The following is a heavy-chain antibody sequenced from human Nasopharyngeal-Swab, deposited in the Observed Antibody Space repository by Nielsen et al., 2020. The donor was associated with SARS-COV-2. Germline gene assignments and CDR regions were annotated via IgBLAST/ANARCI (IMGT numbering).Heavy chain of an antibody. Sequence: GESLKISCAASGFTFDDYAMHWVRQAPGKGLEWVSSISSSSTSIYYADSVKGRFTISRDNAKNSLYLQMNSLRAEDTAVYFCARDRDSGYDRQFDYWGQGTLVTVSS. J-gene: IGHJ4*02. CDR3: ARDRDSGYDRQFDY. CDR1: GFTFDDYA. V-gene: IGHV3-21*01. D-gene: IGHD5-12*01. CDR2: ISSSSTSI.